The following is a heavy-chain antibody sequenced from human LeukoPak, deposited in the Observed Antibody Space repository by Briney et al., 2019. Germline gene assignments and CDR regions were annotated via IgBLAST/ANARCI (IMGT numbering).Heavy chain of an antibody. CDR3: ARQNSYYDFWSGYYWRAIGDVGGRYYFDY. J-gene: IGHJ4*02. CDR2: IYHSGST. V-gene: IGHV4-39*01. Sequence: SETLSLTCTVSGGSISSSSYYWGWIRQPPGKGLEWIGSIYHSGSTYYNPSLKSRVIISVDTSKNQFSLKLSSVTAADTAVYYCARQNSYYDFWSGYYWRAIGDVGGRYYFDYWGQGTLVTVSS. D-gene: IGHD3-3*01. CDR1: GGSISSSSYY.